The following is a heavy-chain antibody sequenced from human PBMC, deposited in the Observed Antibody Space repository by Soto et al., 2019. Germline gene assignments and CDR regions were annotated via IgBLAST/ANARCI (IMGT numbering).Heavy chain of an antibody. D-gene: IGHD2-8*01. CDR3: ARGDSTDCSNGVCSFFYNHDMDV. J-gene: IGHJ6*02. V-gene: IGHV1-2*02. CDR1: GHTFTDYY. Sequence: ASVKVSCKASGHTFTDYYLHWVRQAPGQGLEWMGWMNPGSGGTDYAQKFQGRVTMTRDTSITTAYMELTRLTSDDTAIYYCARGDSTDCSNGVCSFFYNHDMDVWGQGTTVTVSS. CDR2: MNPGSGGT.